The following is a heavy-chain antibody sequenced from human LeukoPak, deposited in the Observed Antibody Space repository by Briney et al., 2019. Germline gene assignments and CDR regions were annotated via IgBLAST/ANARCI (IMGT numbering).Heavy chain of an antibody. CDR3: ARARGNTYGYFEY. J-gene: IGHJ4*02. CDR2: INGDASST. Sequence: GGSLRLSCAASGLTLSGYWMHWVGQAPGKGRVWVSRINGDASSTIYADSGKGRFTISRDNAKSTLYLQMNSLRVEDTAVYYCARARGNTYGYFEYWGQGTLVTVSS. D-gene: IGHD5-18*01. CDR1: GLTLSGYW. V-gene: IGHV3-74*01.